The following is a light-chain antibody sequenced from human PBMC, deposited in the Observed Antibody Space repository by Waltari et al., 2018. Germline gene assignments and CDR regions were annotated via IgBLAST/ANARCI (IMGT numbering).Light chain of an antibody. J-gene: IGKJ4*01. CDR1: QDISNH. CDR3: EQYNTYPLT. Sequence: DIETTQSPSSLSASVGDRVIITCRASQDISNHLAWFQQKPGKPPKTLVYGASNFQSGVPLKFIGSGFGKDFTLTISSLQPEDSATYYCEQYNTYPLTFGGGTKVELK. V-gene: IGKV1-16*02. CDR2: GAS.